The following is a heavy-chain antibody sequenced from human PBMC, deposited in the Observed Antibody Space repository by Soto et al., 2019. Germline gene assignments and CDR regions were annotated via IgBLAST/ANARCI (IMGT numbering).Heavy chain of an antibody. CDR2: INPNSGGT. CDR3: ARIDYGDDPTWRYYYYGMDG. CDR1: GYTFTGYY. D-gene: IGHD4-17*01. V-gene: IGHV1-2*02. J-gene: IGHJ6*02. Sequence: ASVKVSCKASGYTFTGYYMHWVRQAPGQGLEWMGWINPNSGGTNYAQKFQGRVTMTRDTSISTAYMELSRLRSDDTAVYYCARIDYGDDPTWRYYYYGMDGWGQGTTVSVSS.